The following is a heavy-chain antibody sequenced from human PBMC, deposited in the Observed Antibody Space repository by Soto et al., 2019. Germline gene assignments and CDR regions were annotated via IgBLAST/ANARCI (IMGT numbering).Heavy chain of an antibody. D-gene: IGHD2-2*01. CDR2: INPLSGIP. Sequence: QVQLVQSGAEVKKPESSVKVSCKTSGGTFVRHVISWVRQAPGQGPEWMGKINPLSGIPNYAQKFQDRVTFTADTESRTAYMELSSLRSDDTAVYYCATPACAATWCSPSHNLDHWGQGTLVTVSS. CDR1: GGTFVRHV. V-gene: IGHV1-69*09. CDR3: ATPACAATWCSPSHNLDH. J-gene: IGHJ4*02.